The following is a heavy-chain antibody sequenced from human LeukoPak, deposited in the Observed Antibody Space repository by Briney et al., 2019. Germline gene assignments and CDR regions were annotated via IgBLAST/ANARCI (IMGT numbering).Heavy chain of an antibody. CDR1: GFTFSSYG. V-gene: IGHV3-30*18. Sequence: GGSLRLSCAASGFTFSSYGMHWVRQAPGKGLEWVAVISYDGSNKYYADSVKGRFTISRDNSKNTLYLQMNSLRAEDTAVYYCAKDKLPYYDILTGYPPYYSDYWGQGTLVTVSS. D-gene: IGHD3-9*01. J-gene: IGHJ4*02. CDR2: ISYDGSNK. CDR3: AKDKLPYYDILTGYPPYYSDY.